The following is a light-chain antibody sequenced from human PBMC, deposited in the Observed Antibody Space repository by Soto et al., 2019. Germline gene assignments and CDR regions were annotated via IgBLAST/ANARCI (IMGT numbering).Light chain of an antibody. J-gene: IGLJ1*01. V-gene: IGLV2-14*01. Sequence: QSALTQPASVSGSPGQSITISCTGSSSDVGGNKYVSWYQQYPGKAPKLMICDVSNRPSGVSNRFSGSKSGNTASLTISGLQAEYEADYYCSAFTGTTYVFGPGTKVTVL. CDR3: SAFTGTTYV. CDR1: SSDVGGNKY. CDR2: DVS.